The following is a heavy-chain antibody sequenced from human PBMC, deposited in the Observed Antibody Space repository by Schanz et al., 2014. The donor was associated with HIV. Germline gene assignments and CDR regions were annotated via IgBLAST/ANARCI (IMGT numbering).Heavy chain of an antibody. J-gene: IGHJ4*02. D-gene: IGHD4-17*01. V-gene: IGHV3-33*01. Sequence: QVQLVESGGNVVQPGRSLRLSCAGSGFTFSSYGIHWVRQAPGKGLEWMAVIWYDGSNEYYADSVRGRFTISRDDSKNTVYLQMNSLRAEDTAVYYCARDGGIRWLREAYFDYWGQGTRVTVSA. CDR1: GFTFSSYG. CDR2: IWYDGSNE. CDR3: ARDGGIRWLREAYFDY.